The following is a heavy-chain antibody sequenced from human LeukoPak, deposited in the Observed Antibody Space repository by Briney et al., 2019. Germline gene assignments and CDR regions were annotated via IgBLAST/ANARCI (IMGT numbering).Heavy chain of an antibody. V-gene: IGHV1-69*06. Sequence: SVKVSCKASGYTFTSYYMHWVRQAPGQGLEWMGGIIPIFGTANYAQKFQGRVTITADKSTSTAYMELSSLRSEDTAVYYCATDRSGSFQTFDYWGQGTLVTVSS. J-gene: IGHJ4*02. CDR3: ATDRSGSFQTFDY. D-gene: IGHD1-26*01. CDR2: IIPIFGTA. CDR1: GYTFTSYY.